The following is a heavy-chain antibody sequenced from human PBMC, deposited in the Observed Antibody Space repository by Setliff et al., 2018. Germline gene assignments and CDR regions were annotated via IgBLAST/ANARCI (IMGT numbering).Heavy chain of an antibody. V-gene: IGHV4-4*07. CDR2: IYIGGSA. Sequence: PSETLSLTCTVSGGSISSYYWSWIRRPAGKGLEWIGHIYIGGSANYNPSLKSRVTMSIGTSKDQFSLKLNSVTAADMAVYYCAREQWLDPPGYYYMDVWAKGTTVTVSS. D-gene: IGHD6-19*01. J-gene: IGHJ6*03. CDR3: AREQWLDPPGYYYMDV. CDR1: GGSISSYY.